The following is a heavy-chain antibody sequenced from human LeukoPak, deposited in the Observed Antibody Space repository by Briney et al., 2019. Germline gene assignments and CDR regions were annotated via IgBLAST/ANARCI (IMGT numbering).Heavy chain of an antibody. CDR2: IYYSGST. V-gene: IGHV4-30-4*01. D-gene: IGHD2-15*01. CDR1: GGSISSGDYS. Sequence: SETLSLTCTVSGGSISSGDYSWSWIRQPPGKGLEWIGYIYYSGSTYYNPSLKSRVTISVDTSKNQFSLKLSSVTAADTAVYYCARAPRELLLNWFDPWGQGTLVTVSS. J-gene: IGHJ5*02. CDR3: ARAPRELLLNWFDP.